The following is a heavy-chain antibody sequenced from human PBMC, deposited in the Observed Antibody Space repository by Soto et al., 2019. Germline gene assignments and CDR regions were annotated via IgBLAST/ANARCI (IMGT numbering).Heavy chain of an antibody. CDR2: INPSGGST. V-gene: IGHV1-46*01. Sequence: ASVKVSCKASGYTFTSYYMHWVRQAPGQGLEWMGIINPSGGSTSYAQKFQGRVTMTRDTSTSTVYMELSSLRSEDTAVYYCAGRPFFLAYWGGACYFDFDSGGQGPLVTVPS. CDR1: GYTFTSYY. CDR3: AGRPFFLAYWGGACYFDFDS. D-gene: IGHD2-21*02. J-gene: IGHJ4*02.